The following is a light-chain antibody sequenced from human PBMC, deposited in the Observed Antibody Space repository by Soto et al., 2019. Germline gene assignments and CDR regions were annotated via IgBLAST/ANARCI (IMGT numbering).Light chain of an antibody. CDR1: SSDVGGYNY. CDR2: DVS. CDR3: CSYQTSTPPQMV. J-gene: IGLJ1*01. Sequence: QSVLTQPASVSGSPGQSITISCTGTSSDVGGYNYVSWYQHHPGKAPKLMIYDVSNRPSGGSNRFSGSKSGNTASLTISGLKLEDEVFYYWCSYQTSTPPQMVSGPGTKV. V-gene: IGLV2-14*03.